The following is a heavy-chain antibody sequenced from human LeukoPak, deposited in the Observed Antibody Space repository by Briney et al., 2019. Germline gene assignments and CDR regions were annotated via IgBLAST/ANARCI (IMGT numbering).Heavy chain of an antibody. CDR3: ASLSALYDSDY. Sequence: PGGSLRLSCAASGFTFSSYGMHWVRQAPGKGLEWVAVIWYDGSNKYYADSVKGRFTISRDNSKNTLYLQMNSLRAEDTAVYYCASLSALYDSDYWGQGTLVTVSS. CDR1: GFTFSSYG. D-gene: IGHD3-16*01. V-gene: IGHV3-33*01. CDR2: IWYDGSNK. J-gene: IGHJ4*02.